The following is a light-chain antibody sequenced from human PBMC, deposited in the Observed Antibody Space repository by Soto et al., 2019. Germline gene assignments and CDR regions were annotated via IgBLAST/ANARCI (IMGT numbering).Light chain of an antibody. CDR3: QHSSLYSPWT. CDR2: DAS. J-gene: IGKJ1*01. Sequence: DIQMTQSPSTLSASVGDRVTITCRASQNINMWLAWYQQKPGKAPKLLIYDASSLQSGVPSRFGGSGSGTEFTLTLTSLVPDDCETYYCQHSSLYSPWTVGQGTKVEI. CDR1: QNINMW. V-gene: IGKV1-5*01.